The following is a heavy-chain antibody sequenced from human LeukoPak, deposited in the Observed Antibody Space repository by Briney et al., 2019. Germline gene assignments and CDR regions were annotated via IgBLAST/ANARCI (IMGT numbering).Heavy chain of an antibody. CDR3: ARSSFMITFGGVIPNYFDY. D-gene: IGHD3-16*02. V-gene: IGHV4-4*07. CDR2: IYTSGST. Sequence: SETLSLTCTVSGGSISSYYWSWIRQPAGKGLEWIGRIYTSGSTNYNPSLKSRVTMSVDTSKNQFSLKLSSVTAADTAVHYCARSSFMITFGGVIPNYFDYWGQGTLVTVSS. CDR1: GGSISSYY. J-gene: IGHJ4*02.